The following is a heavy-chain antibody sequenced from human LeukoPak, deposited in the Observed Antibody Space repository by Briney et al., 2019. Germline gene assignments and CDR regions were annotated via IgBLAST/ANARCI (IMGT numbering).Heavy chain of an antibody. V-gene: IGHV3-74*01. CDR3: ARVLSGSWDWFDP. J-gene: IGHJ5*02. D-gene: IGHD3-3*01. CDR1: GFTFSRYW. Sequence: GGSLRLSCAASGFTFSRYWIHWVRQAPGKGLEWVSRINPDGNTTTYADSVKGRFTISRDNVKNTVYLQMNSLRAEDTAVYYCARVLSGSWDWFDPWGQGTLVTVSS. CDR2: INPDGNTT.